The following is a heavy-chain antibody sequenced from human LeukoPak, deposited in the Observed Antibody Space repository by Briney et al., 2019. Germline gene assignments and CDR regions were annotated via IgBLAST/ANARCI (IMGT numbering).Heavy chain of an antibody. CDR1: GGSISSYY. CDR2: IYYRGST. J-gene: IGHJ3*02. V-gene: IGHV4-59*01. CDR3: ARGSIVLRYFDWPPAFDI. Sequence: SETLSLTCSVSGGSISSYYWSWIRQPPGKGLEWIGYIYYRGSTNYNPSLKSRVTISVDTSKNQFSLKLSSVTAADTAVYYCARGSIVLRYFDWPPAFDIWGQGTMVTVSS. D-gene: IGHD3-9*01.